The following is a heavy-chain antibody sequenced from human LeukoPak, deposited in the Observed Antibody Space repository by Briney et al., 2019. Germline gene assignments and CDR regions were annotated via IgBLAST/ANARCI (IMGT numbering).Heavy chain of an antibody. CDR3: TRAPYHGDYVSWA. Sequence: GGSLRLSCAASGFTFSSYWMHWVRQAPGKGLVWVSRINSDGSSTSYADSVKGRFTISRDNAKKMLYLQMNGLRVDDTAVYYCTRAPYHGDYVSWAWGQGTLVTVSS. V-gene: IGHV3-74*01. D-gene: IGHD4-17*01. CDR2: INSDGSST. J-gene: IGHJ4*02. CDR1: GFTFSSYW.